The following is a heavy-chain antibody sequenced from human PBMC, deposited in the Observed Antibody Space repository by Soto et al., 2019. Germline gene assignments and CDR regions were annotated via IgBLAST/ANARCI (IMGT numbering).Heavy chain of an antibody. CDR1: GFTFSSYA. Sequence: GGSLRLSCAASGFTFSSYAMSWVRQAPGKGPEWVSAISGSGGSTYYADSVKGRFTISRDNSKNTLYLQMNSLRAEDTAVYYCAKDPPYYYDSLPGAFDIWGQGTMVPVSS. CDR3: AKDPPYYYDSLPGAFDI. J-gene: IGHJ3*02. CDR2: ISGSGGST. V-gene: IGHV3-23*01. D-gene: IGHD3-22*01.